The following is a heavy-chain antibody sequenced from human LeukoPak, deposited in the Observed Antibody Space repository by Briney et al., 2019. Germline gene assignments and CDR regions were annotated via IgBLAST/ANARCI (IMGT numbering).Heavy chain of an antibody. J-gene: IGHJ3*02. CDR3: ARGRRDCSGDCYVAFDI. D-gene: IGHD2-21*02. V-gene: IGHV3-53*01. Sequence: GGSLRLSCAASGFTFSSYWMSWVRQAPGKGLEWASVIYSAGSTYYADSVKGRFTISRDNSKNTLFLQMNSLRAEDTAVYYCARGRRDCSGDCYVAFDIWGQGTMVTVSS. CDR1: GFTFSSYW. CDR2: IYSAGST.